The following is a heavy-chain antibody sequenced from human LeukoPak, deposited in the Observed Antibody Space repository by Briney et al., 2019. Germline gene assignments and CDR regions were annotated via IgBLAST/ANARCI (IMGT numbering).Heavy chain of an antibody. D-gene: IGHD3-22*01. Sequence: GSLRLSCAASGFTFSSYDMHWVRQAPGKGLEWVSAIGTTGDTYYPGSVKGRFTTSRENAKNSLYLQMSSLRAGDTAVYYCARGDSSGYPHYYYRGMDVWGQGTTVTVSS. J-gene: IGHJ6*02. V-gene: IGHV3-13*01. CDR3: ARGDSSGYPHYYYRGMDV. CDR1: GFTFSSYD. CDR2: IGTTGDT.